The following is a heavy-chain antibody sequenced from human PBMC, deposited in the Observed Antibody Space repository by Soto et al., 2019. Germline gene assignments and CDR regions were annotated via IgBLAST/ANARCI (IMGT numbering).Heavy chain of an antibody. CDR1: GGSFSSYG. J-gene: IGHJ6*02. Sequence: SVKGSCKASGGSFSSYGITWVRQAPGQGLEWMGGIIPIIATTKYAQKFQGRVTITADESTITAYMEVSSLRSEDTAVYYCARELKEPGSYYYYGLDVWGQGITVPVA. CDR3: ARELKEPGSYYYYGLDV. D-gene: IGHD3-10*01. CDR2: IIPIIATT. V-gene: IGHV1-69*13.